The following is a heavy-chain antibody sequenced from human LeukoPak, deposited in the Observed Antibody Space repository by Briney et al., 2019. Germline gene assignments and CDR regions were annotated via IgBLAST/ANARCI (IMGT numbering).Heavy chain of an antibody. CDR1: GGTFSSYA. CDR3: AKGMVRGVRNDAFDI. D-gene: IGHD3-10*01. Sequence: SVKVSCKASGGTFSSYAISWVRQAPGQGLEWMGGIIPIFGTANYAQKFQGRVTITADESTSTAYMELSSLRSEDTAVYYCAKGMVRGVRNDAFDIWGQGTMVTVSS. V-gene: IGHV1-69*13. CDR2: IIPIFGTA. J-gene: IGHJ3*02.